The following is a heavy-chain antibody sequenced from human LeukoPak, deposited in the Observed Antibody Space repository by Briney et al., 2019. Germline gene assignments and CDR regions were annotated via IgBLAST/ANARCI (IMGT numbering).Heavy chain of an antibody. J-gene: IGHJ6*03. CDR1: GGSISSSIYY. Sequence: PSETLSLTCTVSGGSISSSIYYWGWIRQPPGKGLEWIGTIYYSGTTYYNPSLESRVTIFEDTPKNQFSLMLTSVTAADTAVYYCARAKRVVVAATPKSYYYYYYMDVWGKGTTVTVSS. CDR3: ARAKRVVVAATPKSYYYYYYMDV. V-gene: IGHV4-39*01. D-gene: IGHD2-15*01. CDR2: IYYSGTT.